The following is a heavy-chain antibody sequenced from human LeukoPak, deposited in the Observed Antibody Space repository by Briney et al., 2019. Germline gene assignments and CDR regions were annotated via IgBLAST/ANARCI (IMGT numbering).Heavy chain of an antibody. J-gene: IGHJ4*02. CDR2: IYYSGST. V-gene: IGHV4-59*12. D-gene: IGHD3-10*01. CDR1: GGSISSYY. Sequence: SETLSLTCTVSGGSISSYYWSWIRQPPGKGLEWIGYIYYSGSTNYNPSLKSRVTISVDTSKNQFSLKLSSVTAADTAVYFCARDLSGSLYFDYWGQGVLVTVSS. CDR3: ARDLSGSLYFDY.